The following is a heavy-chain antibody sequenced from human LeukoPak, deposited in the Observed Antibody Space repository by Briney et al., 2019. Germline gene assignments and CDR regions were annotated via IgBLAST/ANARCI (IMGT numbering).Heavy chain of an antibody. D-gene: IGHD3-3*01. Sequence: SETLSLTCTVSGGSISSYYWSWIRQPPGKGLEWIGYIYYSGSTNYNPSLKSRVTISVDTSKNRFSLKLSSVTAADTAVYYCARGRPWGPKIHYDFWSGRSYYFDYWGQGTLVTVSS. CDR1: GGSISSYY. J-gene: IGHJ4*02. V-gene: IGHV4-59*01. CDR3: ARGRPWGPKIHYDFWSGRSYYFDY. CDR2: IYYSGST.